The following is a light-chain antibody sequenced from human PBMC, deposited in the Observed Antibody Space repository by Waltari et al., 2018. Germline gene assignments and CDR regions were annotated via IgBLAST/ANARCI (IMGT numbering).Light chain of an antibody. CDR3: AVWDDSLSGRV. CDR2: RNN. CDR1: RSNIGNNY. V-gene: IGLV1-47*01. J-gene: IGLJ3*02. Sequence: QSVLTQPPSASGTPGQRVTIPCSGSRSNIGNNYVYWYQQRPGTAPKLLIYRNNKRPEGVPDDVSGSRSGTSASLAISGRRSEDEAEYYCAVWDDSLSGRVFGGGTKVTV.